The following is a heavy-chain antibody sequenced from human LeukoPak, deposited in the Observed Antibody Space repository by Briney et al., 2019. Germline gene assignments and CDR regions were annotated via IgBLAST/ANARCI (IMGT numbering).Heavy chain of an antibody. Sequence: ASVEVSCKASGGTFSSYAISWVRQAPGQGLEWMGGIIPIFGTANYAQKFQGRVTITADESTSTAYMELSSLRSEDTAVYYCARGYYDSSGYYDAFDIWGQGTMVTVSS. CDR1: GGTFSSYA. D-gene: IGHD3-22*01. CDR2: IIPIFGTA. CDR3: ARGYYDSSGYYDAFDI. V-gene: IGHV1-69*13. J-gene: IGHJ3*02.